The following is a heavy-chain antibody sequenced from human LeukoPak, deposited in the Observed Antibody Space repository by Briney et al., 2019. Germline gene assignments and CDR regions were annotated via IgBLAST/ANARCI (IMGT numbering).Heavy chain of an antibody. CDR3: ARLDVDTAKPFDY. CDR1: GGSFSGYY. V-gene: IGHV4-34*01. J-gene: IGHJ4*02. CDR2: INHSGST. Sequence: SETLSLTCAVYGGSFSGYYWSWIRQPPGKGLEWIGGINHSGSTNYNPSLKSRVTISVDTSKNQFSLKLSSVTAADTAVYYCARLDVDTAKPFDYWGQGTLVTVSS. D-gene: IGHD5-18*01.